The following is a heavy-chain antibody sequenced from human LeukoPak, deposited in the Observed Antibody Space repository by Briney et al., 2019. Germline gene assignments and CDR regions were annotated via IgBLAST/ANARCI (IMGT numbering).Heavy chain of an antibody. J-gene: IGHJ4*02. CDR2: INAGNGNT. CDR1: GYTFTSYA. D-gene: IGHD3-10*01. Sequence: ASVKVSCKASGYTFTSYAMHWVRQAPGQRLEWMGWINAGNGNTEYSQKFQGRVTITRDTSASTAYMELSSLRSEDTAVYYCARAPAELVFDYWGQGTLVTVSS. CDR3: ARAPAELVFDY. V-gene: IGHV1-3*01.